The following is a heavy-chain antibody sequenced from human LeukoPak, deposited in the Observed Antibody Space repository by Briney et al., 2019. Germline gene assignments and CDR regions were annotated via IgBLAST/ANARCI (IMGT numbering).Heavy chain of an antibody. CDR1: EFTFSTYW. J-gene: IGHJ4*02. CDR3: VTYRVRHLNSLDY. V-gene: IGHV3-7*03. CDR2: INQDGSEK. Sequence: GGSLRLSCVASEFTFSTYWMTWVRQAPGKGLEWVANINQDGSEKNYVDSVKGRFTVSRDNAKNSLFLQMNSLRAEDTAVYYCVTYRVRHLNSLDYWGRGTLVSVSS. D-gene: IGHD3-16*02.